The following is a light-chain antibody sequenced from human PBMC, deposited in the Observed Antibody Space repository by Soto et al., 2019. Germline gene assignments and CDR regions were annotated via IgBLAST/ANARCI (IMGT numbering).Light chain of an antibody. V-gene: IGKV1-5*01. CDR3: QQCNSYSLT. CDR1: QSINSR. Sequence: DIHIPHSPSTLSTSVGDRLTITCRASQSINSRLAWYHQKPGKAPKLLISDASNLKSGVPSRFSGSGSGTEFTLTISSLQPDDFATYYCQQCNSYSLTFGQGTRLEIK. J-gene: IGKJ5*01. CDR2: DAS.